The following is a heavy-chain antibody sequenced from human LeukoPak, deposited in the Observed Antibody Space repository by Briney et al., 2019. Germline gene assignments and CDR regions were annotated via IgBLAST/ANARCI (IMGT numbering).Heavy chain of an antibody. CDR1: GFTVSSNY. CDR3: AREVGGWYLNYFDY. D-gene: IGHD6-19*01. Sequence: GGSLRLSCAASGFTVSSNYMSWVRQAPGKGLEWVSVIYSGGSTYYADPVKGRFTICRDNSKNTLYLQMNSLRAEDTAVYYCAREVGGWYLNYFDYWGQGTLVTVSS. V-gene: IGHV3-53*01. J-gene: IGHJ4*02. CDR2: IYSGGST.